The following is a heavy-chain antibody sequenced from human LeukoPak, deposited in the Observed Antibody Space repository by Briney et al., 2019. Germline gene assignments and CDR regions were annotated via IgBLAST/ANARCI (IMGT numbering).Heavy chain of an antibody. CDR3: ARGPMYYYDSSGYSDPHFDY. Sequence: ASVKVSCKASGYTFTSFNIHWVRQAPGQRLEWMGWINAGNGNTKYSQKFQGRVTITRDTSATTAYMELSGLKSEDTAVYYCARGPMYYYDSSGYSDPHFDYWGQGTLVTVSS. V-gene: IGHV1-3*01. CDR1: GYTFTSFN. J-gene: IGHJ4*02. D-gene: IGHD3-22*01. CDR2: INAGNGNT.